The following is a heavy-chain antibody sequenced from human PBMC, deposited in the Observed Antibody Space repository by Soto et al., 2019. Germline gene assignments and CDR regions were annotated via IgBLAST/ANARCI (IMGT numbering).Heavy chain of an antibody. J-gene: IGHJ6*04. D-gene: IGHD3-3*01. CDR3: ARSGPSTAATGDFWGGYYPYYYYYGMDV. Sequence: SETLSLTCTVSGGSISSSSYYWGWIRQPPGKGLEWIGSIYYSGSTYYNPSLKSRVTISVDTSKNQFSLKLSSVTAADTAVYYCARSGPSTAATGDFWGGYYPYYYYYGMDVWGKGTRVTVSS. V-gene: IGHV4-39*01. CDR1: GGSISSSSYY. CDR2: IYYSGST.